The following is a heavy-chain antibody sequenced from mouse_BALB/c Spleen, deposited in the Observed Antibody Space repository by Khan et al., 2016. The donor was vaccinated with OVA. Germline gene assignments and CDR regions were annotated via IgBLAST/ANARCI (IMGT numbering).Heavy chain of an antibody. J-gene: IGHJ4*01. CDR3: AKDRGYYAVDY. Sequence: VELVESGPGLVAPSQSLSITCTVSGFSLTSYGVSWVRQPPGKGLEWLGVIWGDGNTNFHSALRSRLSISKDNSKSQVFLKLNSLQTDDTATYYCAKDRGYYAVDYWGQGTSVTGSS. V-gene: IGHV2-3*01. CDR2: IWGDGNT. CDR1: GFSLTSYG.